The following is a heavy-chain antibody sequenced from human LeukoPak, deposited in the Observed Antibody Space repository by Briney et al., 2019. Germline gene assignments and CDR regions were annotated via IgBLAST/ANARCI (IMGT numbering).Heavy chain of an antibody. V-gene: IGHV1-8*01. J-gene: IGHJ4*02. D-gene: IGHD1-1*01. CDR3: ARAHWREGYYFDY. Sequence: ASVKVSCKASGYTFTSYDINWVRQATGQGLEWMGWMNPNSGNTGYAQKFQGRVTMTRNTSISTAYMELSSLRSEDTAVYYCARAHWREGYYFDYWGQGTLVTVSS. CDR2: MNPNSGNT. CDR1: GYTFTSYD.